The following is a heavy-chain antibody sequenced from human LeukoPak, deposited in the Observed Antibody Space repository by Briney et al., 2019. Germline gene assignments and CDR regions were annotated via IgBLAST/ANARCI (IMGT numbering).Heavy chain of an antibody. CDR2: IKSKTDGGTT. CDR3: ARDIGVWGTYRRGAFDY. Sequence: GGSLRLSCAASGFTFSNAWMSWVRQAPGKGLEWVGRIKSKTDGGTTDYAAPVKGRFTISRDDSKNTLYLQMNRLRAEDTALYYCARDIGVWGTYRRGAFDYWGQGILVTVSS. CDR1: GFTFSNAW. D-gene: IGHD3-16*02. V-gene: IGHV3-15*01. J-gene: IGHJ4*02.